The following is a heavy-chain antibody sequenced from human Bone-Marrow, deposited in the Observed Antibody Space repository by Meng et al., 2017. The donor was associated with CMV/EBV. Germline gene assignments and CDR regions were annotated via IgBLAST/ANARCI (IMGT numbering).Heavy chain of an antibody. J-gene: IGHJ6*02. D-gene: IGHD1-14*01. V-gene: IGHV1-2*02. CDR2: INPNSGGT. CDR1: GYTFTGYY. CDR3: ARRDLTTGKYGMDF. Sequence: ASVKVSFKASGYTFTGYYIHWVRQAPGQGLEWMGWINPNSGGTNYAQKFQGRVTMTRDTSISTAYMELSRLRSDDTAVYYCARRDLTTGKYGMDFWGQGTTVTVSS.